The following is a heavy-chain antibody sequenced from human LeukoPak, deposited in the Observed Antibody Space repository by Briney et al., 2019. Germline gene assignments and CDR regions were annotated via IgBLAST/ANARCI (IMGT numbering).Heavy chain of an antibody. CDR3: ARVGYGSGSRGWFDL. Sequence: SETLSLSCTVSGVSISGFFWTWLRQSPGKGLEYLGYIYYSGPTYYKPTLKSRVSMSVATSKNQCYLNLTSVTAADTAIYYCARVGYGSGSRGWFDLWGQGTLVTVSS. CDR1: GVSISGFF. D-gene: IGHD3-10*01. J-gene: IGHJ5*02. CDR2: IYYSGPT. V-gene: IGHV4-59*01.